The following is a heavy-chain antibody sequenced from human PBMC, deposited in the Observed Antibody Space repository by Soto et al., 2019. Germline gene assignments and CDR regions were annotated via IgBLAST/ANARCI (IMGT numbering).Heavy chain of an antibody. CDR1: GGCMSSGDYY. CDR3: ARSEEGYSGYRGGYNWFDP. V-gene: IGHV4-30-4*01. Sequence: PSETLSLTCTVSGGCMSSGDYYWSWIRQPPGKGLEWIGYIYYSGSTYYNPSLKSRVTISVDTSKNQFSLKLSSVTAADTAVYYCARSEEGYSGYRGGYNWFDPWGQGTLVTVSS. D-gene: IGHD5-12*01. J-gene: IGHJ5*02. CDR2: IYYSGST.